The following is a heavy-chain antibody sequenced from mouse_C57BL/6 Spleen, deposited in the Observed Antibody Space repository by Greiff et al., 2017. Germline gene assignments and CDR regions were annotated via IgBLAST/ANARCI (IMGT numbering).Heavy chain of an antibody. Sequence: LVESGAELVRPGASVKLSCKASGYTFTDYYIHWVKQRPGQGLEWIARIYPGSGNTYYNEKFKGKATLTAEKSSSTAYMQLSSLTSEDSAVYFCAGGLYYFDYWGQGTTLTVSS. CDR2: IYPGSGNT. V-gene: IGHV1-76*01. CDR1: GYTFTDYY. D-gene: IGHD1-1*02. J-gene: IGHJ2*01. CDR3: AGGLYYFDY.